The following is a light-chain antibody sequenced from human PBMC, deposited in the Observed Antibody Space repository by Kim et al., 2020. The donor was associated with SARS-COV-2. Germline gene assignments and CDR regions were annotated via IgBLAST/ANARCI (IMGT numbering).Light chain of an antibody. Sequence: EIVLTQSPATLSLSPGERVTLSCRASQSVGSWLAWYQQKPGQAPRLLIYDASNRATGIPARFSGSGSGTDFTLTISSLEPEDFAVYYCQQRSNWLSFGGGTKVDIK. V-gene: IGKV3-11*01. CDR3: QQRSNWLS. CDR2: DAS. J-gene: IGKJ4*01. CDR1: QSVGSW.